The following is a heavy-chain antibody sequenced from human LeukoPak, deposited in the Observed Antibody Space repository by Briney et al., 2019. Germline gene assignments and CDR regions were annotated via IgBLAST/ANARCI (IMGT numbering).Heavy chain of an antibody. CDR1: GYTFTSYG. V-gene: IGHV1-18*01. CDR2: ISAYNGNT. D-gene: IGHD3-10*01. CDR3: ARDADYYGSGSYYLPDAN. J-gene: IGHJ4*02. Sequence: ASVKVSCKASGYTFTSYGISWVRQAPGQGLEWMGWISAYNGNTNYAQKLQGRVTMTTDTSTSTAYMELRSLRSDDTAVYYCARDADYYGSGSYYLPDANWGQGTLVTVSS.